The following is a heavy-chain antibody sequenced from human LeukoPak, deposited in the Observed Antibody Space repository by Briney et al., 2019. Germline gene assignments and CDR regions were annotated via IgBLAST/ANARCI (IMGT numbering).Heavy chain of an antibody. J-gene: IGHJ6*02. Sequence: PSETLSLTCTVSGGSISSYYWSWIRQPPGKGLEWIGYIYYSGSTNYNPSLKSRVTISVDTSKNQFSLKLSSVTAADTAVYYCARASGSYPPYYYYSMDVWGQGTTVTVSS. CDR3: ARASGSYPPYYYYSMDV. CDR2: IYYSGST. CDR1: GGSISSYY. V-gene: IGHV4-59*01. D-gene: IGHD1-26*01.